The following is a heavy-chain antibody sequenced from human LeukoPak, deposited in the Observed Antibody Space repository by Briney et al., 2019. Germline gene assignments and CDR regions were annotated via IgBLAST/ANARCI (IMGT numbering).Heavy chain of an antibody. CDR2: IRSKAYGGTT. J-gene: IGHJ4*02. Sequence: PGGSLRLSCTASGFTFGDYAMSWVRQAPGRGLEWVGFIRSKAYGGTTEYAASVKGRFTISRDDSKSIAYLQMNSLKTEDTAVYYCTRADGGYYDILTGYFDYWGQGTLVTVSS. V-gene: IGHV3-49*04. D-gene: IGHD3-9*01. CDR3: TRADGGYYDILTGYFDY. CDR1: GFTFGDYA.